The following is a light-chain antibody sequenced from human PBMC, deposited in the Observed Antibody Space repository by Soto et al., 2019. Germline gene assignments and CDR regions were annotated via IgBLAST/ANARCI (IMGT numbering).Light chain of an antibody. V-gene: IGLV1-40*01. J-gene: IGLJ1*01. CDR1: SSNIGAGYD. CDR2: GNS. Sequence: QSVLTQPPSVSGAPGQRVTISCTGSSSNIGAGYDVHWYQQLPGTAPKLLIYGNSNRPSGVPDRFSGSKSGTSASLAITGLQAEDVSFYYCQSYDCSLSLNYVFVTATMVTVL. CDR3: QSYDCSLSLNYV.